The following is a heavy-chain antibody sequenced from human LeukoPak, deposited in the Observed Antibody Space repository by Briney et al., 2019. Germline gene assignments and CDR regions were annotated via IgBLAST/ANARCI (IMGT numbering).Heavy chain of an antibody. CDR1: GYTLTGYY. D-gene: IGHD3-10*01. J-gene: IGHJ5*02. CDR2: INPNSGGT. Sequence: GASVKVSCKASGYTLTGYYMHWVRQAPGQGLEWMGWINPNSGGTNYAQKFQGRVTMTRDTSISTAYMELSRLRSDDTAVYYCARDHSWVRAQDPWGHGTLVTVSS. CDR3: ARDHSWVRAQDP. V-gene: IGHV1-2*02.